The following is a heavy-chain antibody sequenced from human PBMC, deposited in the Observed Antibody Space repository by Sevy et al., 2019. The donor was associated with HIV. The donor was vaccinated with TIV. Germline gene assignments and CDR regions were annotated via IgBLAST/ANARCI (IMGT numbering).Heavy chain of an antibody. V-gene: IGHV4-4*02. CDR3: ARRGIAAAVQIYYYYYGMDV. CDR2: IYHSGST. J-gene: IGHJ6*02. CDR1: GGSISSSNW. Sequence: SETLSLTCAVSGGSISSSNWWSWVRQPPGKGLEWIGEIYHSGSTNYNPSLKSRVTISVDKSKNQFSLKLSSVTAADTAGYYCARRGIAAAVQIYYYYYGMDVWGQGTTVTVSS. D-gene: IGHD6-13*01.